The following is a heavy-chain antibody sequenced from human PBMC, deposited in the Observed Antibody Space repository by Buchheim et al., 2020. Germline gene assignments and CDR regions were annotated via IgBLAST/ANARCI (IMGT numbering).Heavy chain of an antibody. CDR2: INPSCGRP. CDR1: GYTFSTSS. Sequence: QVQLVQSGPELKKPGASVKVSCKASGYTFSTSSMHWVRQAPGQGLEWMGIINPSCGRPTYAQTFQGRVTMTTDTSTNPVVMELSSLTSEDTAFYYCARDYYEVPEFWGQGTL. D-gene: IGHD3-22*01. V-gene: IGHV1-46*01. CDR3: ARDYYEVPEF. J-gene: IGHJ4*02.